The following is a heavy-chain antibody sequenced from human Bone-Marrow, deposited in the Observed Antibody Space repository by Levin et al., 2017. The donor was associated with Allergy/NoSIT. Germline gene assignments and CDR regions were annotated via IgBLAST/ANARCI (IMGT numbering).Heavy chain of an antibody. J-gene: IGHJ6*02. CDR2: MNPSSGRT. D-gene: IGHD6-13*01. CDR1: GYTVSDYD. V-gene: IGHV1-8*01. CDR3: ARGDLSSWYLNYYYYYGMDV. Sequence: GESLKISCKASGYTVSDYDVNWVRQAAGQGLEWMGWMNPSSGRTRFAEKFQGRVAMTSDTSLNTAYMELTSLRSEDTAVYYCARGDLSSWYLNYYYYYGMDVWGQGTTVIVSS.